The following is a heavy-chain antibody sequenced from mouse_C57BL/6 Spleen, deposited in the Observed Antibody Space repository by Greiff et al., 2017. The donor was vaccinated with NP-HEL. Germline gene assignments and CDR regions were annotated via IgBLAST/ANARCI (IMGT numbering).Heavy chain of an antibody. J-gene: IGHJ3*01. CDR3: ARGGVTTRFAY. D-gene: IGHD2-2*01. CDR1: GYAFTNYL. CDR2: INPGSGGT. V-gene: IGHV1-54*01. Sequence: QVQLQQSGAELVRPGTSVKVSCKASGYAFTNYLIEWVKQRPGQGLEWIGVINPGSGGTNYNEKFKGKATLTADKSSSTAYMQLSSLTSEDSAVYFCARGGVTTRFAYWGQGTLVTVSA.